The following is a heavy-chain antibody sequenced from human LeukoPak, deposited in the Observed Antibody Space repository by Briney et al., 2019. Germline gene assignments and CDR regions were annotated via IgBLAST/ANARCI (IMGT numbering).Heavy chain of an antibody. CDR2: ISGSGGST. CDR1: GFTFSSKA. J-gene: IGHJ4*02. CDR3: AKDLSLYYFDY. V-gene: IGHV3-23*01. Sequence: PGGSLRLSCAASGFTFSSKARGGGGRAQGKGREWVSAISGSGGSTYYADSVKGRFTISRDNSKNTLYLQMNSLRAEDTAIYYCAKDLSLYYFDYWGQGTLVTVSS.